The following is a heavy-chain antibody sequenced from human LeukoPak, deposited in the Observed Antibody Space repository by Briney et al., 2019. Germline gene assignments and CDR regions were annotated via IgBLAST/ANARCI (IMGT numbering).Heavy chain of an antibody. V-gene: IGHV1-69*04. D-gene: IGHD3-16*01. CDR1: GGTFSSYA. J-gene: IGHJ4*02. CDR3: ARARGGSYFDY. Sequence: AVKVSCMASGGTFSSYAISWVRQAPGQGLEWMGRIIPIFGIANYAQKFQGRVTITADKSTSTAYMELSSLRSEDTAVYYCARARGGSYFDYWGQGTLVTVSS. CDR2: IIPIFGIA.